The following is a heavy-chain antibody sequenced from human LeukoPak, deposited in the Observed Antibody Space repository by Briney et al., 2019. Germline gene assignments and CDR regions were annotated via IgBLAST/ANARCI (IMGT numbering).Heavy chain of an antibody. D-gene: IGHD3-9*01. CDR3: AKSYIKRQSLIRIVTGHYFDS. CDR1: GFTFSSYA. CDR2: ITFKGDRT. V-gene: IGHV3-23*01. Sequence: PGGSLRLSCEASGFTFSSYAMGWVRQAPGKGLEWVSDITFKGDRTNYADSVKGRFTISRDNSQNMLYLQMDSLRAEDTAVYYCAKSYIKRQSLIRIVTGHYFDSWGQGVLVAVSS. J-gene: IGHJ4*02.